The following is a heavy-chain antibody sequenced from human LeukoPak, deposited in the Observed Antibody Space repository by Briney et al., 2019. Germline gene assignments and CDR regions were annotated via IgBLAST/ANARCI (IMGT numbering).Heavy chain of an antibody. CDR3: AREIPFWSGSYDY. CDR2: IYYSGST. V-gene: IGHV4-59*01. CDR1: GGSISSYY. D-gene: IGHD3-3*01. J-gene: IGHJ4*02. Sequence: TSETLSLTCTVSGGSISSYYWSWIRQPPGKGLEWIGYIYYSGSTNYNPSLKSRVTISVDTSKNQFSLKLSSVTAADTAVYYCAREIPFWSGSYDYWGQGTLVTVSS.